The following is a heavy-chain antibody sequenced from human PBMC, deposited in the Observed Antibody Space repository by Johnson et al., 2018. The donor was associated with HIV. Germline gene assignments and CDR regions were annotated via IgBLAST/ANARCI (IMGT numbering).Heavy chain of an antibody. CDR3: AREALPRGLQSSFGGAFDI. CDR1: GFTFSTSW. V-gene: IGHV3-7*01. CDR2: INQDGVEK. D-gene: IGHD3-16*01. J-gene: IGHJ3*02. Sequence: VQLVESGGGLVQPGGSLRLSCAASGFTFSTSWMSWVRQAPGKGLGWVANINQDGVEKYYVESVKGRFTISRDNAPNSLFLQMNDLRAEDTAVYYCAREALPRGLQSSFGGAFDIWGQGTMVTVSS.